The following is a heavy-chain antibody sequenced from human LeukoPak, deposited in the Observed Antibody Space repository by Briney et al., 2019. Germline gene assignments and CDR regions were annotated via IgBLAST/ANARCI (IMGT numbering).Heavy chain of an antibody. D-gene: IGHD6-19*01. V-gene: IGHV4-59*01. CDR3: ARKGSGWADAFDI. CDR1: GASLGSYS. CDR2: IYYSGST. Sequence: SETLSLTCIVSGASLGSYSWSWIRQPPGKGLEWIGYIYYSGSTNYNPSLKSRVTISVDTSKNQFSLKLSSVTAADTAVYYCARKGSGWADAFDIWGQGTMVTVSS. J-gene: IGHJ3*02.